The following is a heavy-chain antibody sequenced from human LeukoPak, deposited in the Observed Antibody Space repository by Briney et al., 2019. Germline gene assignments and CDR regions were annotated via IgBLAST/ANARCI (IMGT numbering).Heavy chain of an antibody. D-gene: IGHD3-3*01. CDR2: IYYSGST. CDR3: ARRPYDFWRSWFDP. CDR1: GGSISSGDYY. Sequence: SETLSLTCTVSGGSISSGDYYWSWIRQSPGKGLEWIGYIYYSGSTYYNPSLKSRVTISVDTSKNQFSLKLSSVTAADTAVYYCARRPYDFWRSWFDPWGQGTLVTVSS. V-gene: IGHV4-30-4*01. J-gene: IGHJ5*02.